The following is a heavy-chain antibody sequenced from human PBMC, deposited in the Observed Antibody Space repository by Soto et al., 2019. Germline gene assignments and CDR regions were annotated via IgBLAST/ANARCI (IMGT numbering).Heavy chain of an antibody. CDR2: INQDGSEK. D-gene: IGHD2-2*01. Sequence: HPGGSLRLSCVASGFTLSRYWMHWVRQAPGKGLECVANINQDGSEKYYVGSVKGRFTISRDNAKNSLYLQMNSLRVEDTAVYYCVGSNSVGYWGQGTLVTVSS. J-gene: IGHJ4*02. CDR1: GFTLSRYW. CDR3: VGSNSVGY. V-gene: IGHV3-7*01.